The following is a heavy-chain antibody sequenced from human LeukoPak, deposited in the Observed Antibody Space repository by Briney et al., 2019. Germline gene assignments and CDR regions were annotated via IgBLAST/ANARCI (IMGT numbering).Heavy chain of an antibody. CDR1: GGSVSSGSYY. D-gene: IGHD2-21*02. CDR3: ATEIYCGGDCYSDY. V-gene: IGHV4-61*01. CDR2: IYYSGST. J-gene: IGHJ4*02. Sequence: SETLSLTCTVSGGSVSSGSYYWSRIRQPPGKGLEWIGYIYYSGSTNYNPSLKSRVTISVDTSKNQFSLKLSSVTAADTALYHCATEIYCGGDCYSDYWGQGTLVTVSS.